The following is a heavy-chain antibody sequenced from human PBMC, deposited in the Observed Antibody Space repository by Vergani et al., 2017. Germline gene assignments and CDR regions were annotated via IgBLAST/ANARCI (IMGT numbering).Heavy chain of an antibody. CDR2: ISGSGGST. V-gene: IGHV3-23*01. CDR1: GFTFSSYA. J-gene: IGHJ4*02. CDR3: AKDRFPTRGRTTVTLDY. D-gene: IGHD4-11*01. Sequence: EVQLLESGGGLVQPGGSLRLSCAASGFTFSSYAISWVRQAPGKGLEWVSAISGSGGSTYYADSVKGRFTISRDNSKNTLYLQMNSLRAEDTAVYYCAKDRFPTRGRTTVTLDYWGQGTLVTVSS.